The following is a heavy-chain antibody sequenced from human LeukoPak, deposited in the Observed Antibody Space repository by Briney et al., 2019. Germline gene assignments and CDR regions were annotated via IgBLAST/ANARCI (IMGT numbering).Heavy chain of an antibody. D-gene: IGHD6-19*01. CDR2: TRYDGSNK. Sequence: GGSLRLSCAASGFTFSSYGMYWVRQAPGKGLEWVAFTRYDGSNKYYADSVKGRFTISRDNSKNTLYLQMNSLRADDTAVYYCARTTDYSSGFDYWGQGTLVTVSS. CDR3: ARTTDYSSGFDY. J-gene: IGHJ4*02. CDR1: GFTFSSYG. V-gene: IGHV3-30*02.